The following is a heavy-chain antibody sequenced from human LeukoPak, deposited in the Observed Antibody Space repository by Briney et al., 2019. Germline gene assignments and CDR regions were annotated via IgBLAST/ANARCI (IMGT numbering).Heavy chain of an antibody. J-gene: IGHJ4*02. V-gene: IGHV4-38-2*02. CDR2: IYHSGST. Sequence: SETLSLTCTVSGYSISSGSYWGWIRQPPGKGLEWIGNIYHSGSTNYNPSLKSRVTMSVDTSKNQFSLKLSSVTAADTAVYYCARDGLTGEGDYWGQGTLVTVSS. D-gene: IGHD7-27*01. CDR1: GYSISSGSY. CDR3: ARDGLTGEGDY.